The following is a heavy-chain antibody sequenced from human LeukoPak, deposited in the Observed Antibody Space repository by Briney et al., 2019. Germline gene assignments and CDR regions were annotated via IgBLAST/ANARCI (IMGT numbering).Heavy chain of an antibody. CDR3: AATYYDILTGYYGGNSFDY. V-gene: IGHV4-34*01. CDR2: INHSRST. Sequence: SETLSLTCAVYGGSFSGYYWSWIRQPPGKGLEWIGEINHSRSTNYNPSLKSRVTISVDTSKNQFSLKLSSVTAADTAVYYCAATYYDILTGYYGGNSFDYWGQGTLVTVSS. CDR1: GGSFSGYY. D-gene: IGHD3-9*01. J-gene: IGHJ4*02.